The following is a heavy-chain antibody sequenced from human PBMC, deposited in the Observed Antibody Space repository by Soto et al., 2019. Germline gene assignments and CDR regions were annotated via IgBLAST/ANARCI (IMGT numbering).Heavy chain of an antibody. Sequence: QVQLQESGPGLVTPSQTLSLRCTVSGGSVNSGDYYWSWIRQHPGQGLEWIGSIYYTGTTHYIPSVMTRSAITVDTSQSLFSLKLRSVTAADTAVYFCARASRCLRHFDYWGQGTLVTVSS. CDR3: ARASRCLRHFDY. J-gene: IGHJ4*02. V-gene: IGHV4-31*03. CDR1: GGSVNSGDYY. D-gene: IGHD3-10*01. CDR2: IYYTGTT.